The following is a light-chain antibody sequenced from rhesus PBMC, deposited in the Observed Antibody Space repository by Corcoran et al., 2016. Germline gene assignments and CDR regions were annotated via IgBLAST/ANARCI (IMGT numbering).Light chain of an antibody. CDR2: GAS. CDR3: LQSSNWPHS. V-gene: IGKV3-24*04. Sequence: EIVMTQSPATLALSPGERATLSCRASQSVSSYLAWYQQKPGQAPRLLIYGASSRATGIPDRFSGSGYGKEVTLTSSSLEPEDVGVYFCLQSSNWPHSFGQGTKVEIK. CDR1: QSVSSY. J-gene: IGKJ2*01.